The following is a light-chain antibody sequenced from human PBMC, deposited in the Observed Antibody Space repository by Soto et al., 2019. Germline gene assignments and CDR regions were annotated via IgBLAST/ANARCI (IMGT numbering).Light chain of an antibody. CDR3: QQYGSSGT. CDR2: GAS. CDR1: QSVNSIY. J-gene: IGKJ1*01. Sequence: EMVLTQSPGTLSLSPGERATLSCRASQSVNSIYLAWYQQKPGQAPRLLIYGASNRATGIPDRFSGSGSGTDFTLTISRLEPEDFAVYYCQQYGSSGTFGQGTKVDIK. V-gene: IGKV3-20*01.